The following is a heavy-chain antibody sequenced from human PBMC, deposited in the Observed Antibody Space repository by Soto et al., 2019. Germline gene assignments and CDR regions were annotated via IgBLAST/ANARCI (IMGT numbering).Heavy chain of an antibody. D-gene: IGHD6-19*01. Sequence: PGESLKISCKGSRYSFTSYWISWVRQMPGKGLEWMGRIDPSDSYTNYSPSFQGHVTISADKSISTAYLQWSSLKASDTAMYYCARSRGPPDEYYYVMDVSGLWTTVIVSS. CDR2: IDPSDSYT. CDR1: RYSFTSYW. J-gene: IGHJ6*02. V-gene: IGHV5-10-1*01. CDR3: ARSRGPPDEYYYVMDV.